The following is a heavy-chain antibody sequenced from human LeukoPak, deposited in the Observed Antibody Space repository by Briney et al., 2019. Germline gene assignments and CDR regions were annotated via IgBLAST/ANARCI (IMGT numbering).Heavy chain of an antibody. CDR3: AKDQGTTGSHDN. CDR2: IQRDGSYE. V-gene: IGHV3-30*02. CDR1: GFTFSTYG. D-gene: IGHD3-9*01. J-gene: IGHJ4*01. Sequence: GGSLRLSYAASGFTFSTYGMDWVRRAAGQGLEWVAFIQRDGSYEYYADSVKGRFTISRDNSKNTVYLEMNSLRAEDTAVYYCAKDQGTTGSHDNWGQGTLVTVSS.